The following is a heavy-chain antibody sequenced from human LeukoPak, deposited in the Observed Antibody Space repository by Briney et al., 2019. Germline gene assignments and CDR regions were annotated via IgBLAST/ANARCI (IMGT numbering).Heavy chain of an antibody. CDR2: MTPNSGDT. CDR3: ARGRTYYDSTPFDH. V-gene: IGHV1-8*01. CDR1: GYTFTSSD. Sequence: ASVKVSCKASGYTFTSSDINWVRQATGQGLEWMGWMTPNSGDTGYAQNFQGRVTMTRDISISTAYMELSGLRSEDTAVYYCARGRTYYDSTPFDHWGQGTLVTVSS. J-gene: IGHJ4*02. D-gene: IGHD3-22*01.